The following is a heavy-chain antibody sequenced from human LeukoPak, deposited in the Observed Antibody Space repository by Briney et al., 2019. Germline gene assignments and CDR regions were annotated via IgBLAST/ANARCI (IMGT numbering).Heavy chain of an antibody. CDR1: GFTFDDYA. Sequence: GGSLRLSCAASGFTFDDYAMHWDRQAPGKGLEWVSGISWNSGSIGYADSVKGRFTISRDNAKNSLYLQMNSLRAEDTALYYCAKGASSGIEYWYFDLWGRGTLVTVSS. J-gene: IGHJ2*01. V-gene: IGHV3-9*01. D-gene: IGHD6-19*01. CDR3: AKGASSGIEYWYFDL. CDR2: ISWNSGSI.